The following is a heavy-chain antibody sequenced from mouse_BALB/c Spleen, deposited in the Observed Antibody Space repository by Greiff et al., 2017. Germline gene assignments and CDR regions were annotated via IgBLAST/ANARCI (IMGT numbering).Heavy chain of an antibody. CDR1: GFSLTSYG. CDR2: IWAGGST. CDR3: ARDYGNYPAWFAY. J-gene: IGHJ3*01. Sequence: VQLVESGPGLVAPSQSLSITCTVSGFSLTSYGVHWVRQPPGKGLEWPGVIWAGGSTNYNSALMSRLSISKDNSKSQVFLKMNSLQTDDTAMYYCARDYGNYPAWFAYWGQGTLVTVSA. D-gene: IGHD2-1*01. V-gene: IGHV2-9*02.